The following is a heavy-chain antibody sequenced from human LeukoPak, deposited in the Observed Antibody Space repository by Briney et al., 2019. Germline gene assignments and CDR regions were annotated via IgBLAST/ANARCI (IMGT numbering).Heavy chain of an antibody. Sequence: PGESLKISCKGSGYSFTTYWICCVRQMPGKGLEWRGIIYAGDSGTRYSPSFQGQVSISAHKSISTAYLQWSSLKASDTAMYYCARRDHYFDSSGYPLYAFDIWGQGTMVTVSS. D-gene: IGHD3-22*01. CDR2: IYAGDSGT. CDR3: ARRDHYFDSSGYPLYAFDI. V-gene: IGHV5-51*01. J-gene: IGHJ3*02. CDR1: GYSFTTYW.